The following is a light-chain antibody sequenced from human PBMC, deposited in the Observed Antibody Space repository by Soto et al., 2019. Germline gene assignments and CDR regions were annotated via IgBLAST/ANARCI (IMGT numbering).Light chain of an antibody. V-gene: IGKV3D-20*02. CDR3: QDRGNWPIFT. J-gene: IGKJ4*01. Sequence: EIVLTQSPGTLSLSPGERATLSCRASQSVAGRYLAWYQQKPGQAPRLLIYGASSRATGIPDRFSGSGSGTDFTLTISRLEPEDSAVYYCQDRGNWPIFTFGGGTKVDIK. CDR2: GAS. CDR1: QSVAGRY.